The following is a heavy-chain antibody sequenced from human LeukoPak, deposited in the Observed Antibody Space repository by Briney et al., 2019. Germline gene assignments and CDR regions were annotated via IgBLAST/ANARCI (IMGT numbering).Heavy chain of an antibody. CDR1: GFTFSSYW. Sequence: GGSLRLSCAASGFTFSSYWMHWVRQAPGKGLGWVSRINRDGSSTSYADSVKGRVTISRDNAKNTLYLQMNSLRAEKTAVYYFARVVYGWYSGRPAYYYYGMDVWGQGTTVTVSS. CDR2: INRDGSST. V-gene: IGHV3-74*01. J-gene: IGHJ6*02. D-gene: IGHD6-19*01. CDR3: ARVVYGWYSGRPAYYYYGMDV.